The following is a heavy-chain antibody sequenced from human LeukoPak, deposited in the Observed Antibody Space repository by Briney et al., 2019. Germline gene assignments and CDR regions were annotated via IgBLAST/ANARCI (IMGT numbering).Heavy chain of an antibody. D-gene: IGHD1-26*01. V-gene: IGHV5-51*01. CDR3: ARHPLVGATGFDP. CDR1: GYPFISYW. J-gene: IGHJ5*02. Sequence: GESLKISCKGSGYPFISYWIGWVRQMPGKGLEWMGIIYPGDSDTRYSPSFQGQVTISADKSISTAYLQWSSLKASDTAMYYCARHPLVGATGFDPWGQGTLVTVSS. CDR2: IYPGDSDT.